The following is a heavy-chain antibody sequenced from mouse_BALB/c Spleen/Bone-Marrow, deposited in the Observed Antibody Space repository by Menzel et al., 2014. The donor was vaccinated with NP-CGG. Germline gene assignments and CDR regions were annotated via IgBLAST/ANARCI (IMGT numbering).Heavy chain of an antibody. CDR3: AREGGSRAY. CDR2: ISYDGSN. J-gene: IGHJ3*01. D-gene: IGHD1-1*01. CDR1: GYSITSGYY. V-gene: IGHV3-6*02. Sequence: EVKLMESGPGPVKPSQSLSLTCSVTGYSITSGYYWNWIRQFPGNTLEWMGYISYDGSNNYNPSLKNRISITRDTSKNQFFLKLNSVTTEDTATYYCAREGGSRAYWGQGTLVTVSA.